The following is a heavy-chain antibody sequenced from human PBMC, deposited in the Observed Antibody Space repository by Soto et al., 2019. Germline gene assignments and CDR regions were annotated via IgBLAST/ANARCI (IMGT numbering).Heavy chain of an antibody. Sequence: SETLSLTXAVYGGSFSGYYWSWIRQPPGKGLEWIGEINHSGSTNYNPSLKSRVTISVDTSKNQFSLKLSSVTAADTAVYYCARYPLGSGSYYPPFDYWGQGTLVTVSS. CDR2: INHSGST. J-gene: IGHJ4*02. D-gene: IGHD3-10*01. CDR1: GGSFSGYY. CDR3: ARYPLGSGSYYPPFDY. V-gene: IGHV4-34*01.